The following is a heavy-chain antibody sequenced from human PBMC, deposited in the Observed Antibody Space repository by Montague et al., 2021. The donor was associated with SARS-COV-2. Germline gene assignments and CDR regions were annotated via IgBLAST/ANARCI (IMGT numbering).Heavy chain of an antibody. J-gene: IGHJ6*02. Sequence: SETLSLTCAAHGGSFNGYYWTWIRQPPGKGLEWIGEINQSGATNYNPSLRSRVTLSVDTSKNQFSLKLRSVTAADTAVYFCARGHRPRVSVFGVLAGGPERKHYALDVWGLGITVTVS. CDR3: ARGHRPRVSVFGVLAGGPERKHYALDV. CDR2: INQSGAT. D-gene: IGHD3-3*01. V-gene: IGHV4-34*01. CDR1: GGSFNGYY.